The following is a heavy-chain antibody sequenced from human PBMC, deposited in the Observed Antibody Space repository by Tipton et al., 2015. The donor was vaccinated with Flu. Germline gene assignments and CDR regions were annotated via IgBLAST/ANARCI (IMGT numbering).Heavy chain of an antibody. CDR2: INHSGST. V-gene: IGHV4-34*01. D-gene: IGHD3-22*01. CDR3: ARGSGDSSGYLFDY. Sequence: TLSLTCAVYGGSFSGYYWSWIRQPPGKGLEWIGEINHSGSTNYNPSLKSRVTISVDTSKNQFSLKLSSVTAADTAVYYCARGSGDSSGYLFDYWGQGTLVTVSS. J-gene: IGHJ4*02. CDR1: GGSFSGYY.